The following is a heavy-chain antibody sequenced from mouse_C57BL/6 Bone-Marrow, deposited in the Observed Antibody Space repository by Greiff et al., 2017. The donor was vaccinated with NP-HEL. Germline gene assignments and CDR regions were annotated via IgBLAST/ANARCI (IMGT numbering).Heavy chain of an antibody. J-gene: IGHJ2*01. CDR1: GFTFSSYA. Sequence: EVMLVESGGGLVKPGGSLKLSCAASGFTFSSYAMSWVRQTPEKRLEWVATISDGGSYTYYPDNVKGRFTLSRDNAKNNLYLQMSHLKSEDTAMYYCARAVLYYFDYWGQGTTLTVSS. CDR3: ARAVLYYFDY. V-gene: IGHV5-4*03. CDR2: ISDGGSYT.